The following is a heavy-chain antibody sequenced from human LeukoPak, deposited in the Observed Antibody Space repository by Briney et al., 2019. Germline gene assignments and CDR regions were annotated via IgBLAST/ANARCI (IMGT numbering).Heavy chain of an antibody. CDR1: GITFSSYG. V-gene: IGHV3-23*01. D-gene: IGHD6-6*01. CDR3: GKDPRRPEY. Sequence: GGSLRLSCAVSGITFSSYGMSWVRQAPGRGLEWVSGISSSGDSTYYADSVKGRFTVSRDNSKNTLCLQMNSVRAEDTAVYYCGKDPRRPEYWGQGTLVTVSS. J-gene: IGHJ4*02. CDR2: ISSSGDST.